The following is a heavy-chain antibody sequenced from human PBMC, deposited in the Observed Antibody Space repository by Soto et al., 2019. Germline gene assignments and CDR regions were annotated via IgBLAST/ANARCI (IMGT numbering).Heavy chain of an antibody. CDR2: ISAYNGNT. D-gene: IGHD3-16*01. V-gene: IGHV1-18*01. CDR3: VGGAHDVNDY. Sequence: GQGLEWMGWISAYNGNTNYAQKLQGRVTMTTDTSTSTAYMELRSLRSDDTAVYYCVGGAHDVNDYWGQGTLVTVSS. J-gene: IGHJ4*02.